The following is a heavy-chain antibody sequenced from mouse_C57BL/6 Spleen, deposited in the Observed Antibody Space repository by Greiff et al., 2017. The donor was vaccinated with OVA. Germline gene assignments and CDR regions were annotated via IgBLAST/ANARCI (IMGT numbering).Heavy chain of an antibody. J-gene: IGHJ4*01. D-gene: IGHD1-1*01. CDR3: ARSSYRYDMDY. V-gene: IGHV1-55*01. CDR1: GYTFTGYW. CDR2: IYPGSGST. Sequence: QVQLKQPGAELVKPGASVKMSCKASGYTFTGYWITWVKQGPGQGLEWIGDIYPGSGSTNYNEKFKSKATLTVDTSSSTAYMQLSSLTSEDSAVYYCARSSYRYDMDYWGQGTSVTVSS.